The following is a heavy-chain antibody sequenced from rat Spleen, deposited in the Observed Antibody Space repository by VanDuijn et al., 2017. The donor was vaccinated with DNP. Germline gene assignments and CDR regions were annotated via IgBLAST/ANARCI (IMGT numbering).Heavy chain of an antibody. J-gene: IGHJ1*01. Sequence: EVQLVETGGDLVQPGRSLKLSCAASGFTFSKYGMAWIRQVPGKGLEWVAAITSSGGSTYYPDSVKGRFTISRDNAKNTLYLQMNSLRSEDTATYYCARGSGTYYWYFDFWGPGTMVTVSS. CDR3: ARGSGTYYWYFDF. CDR1: GFTFSKYG. D-gene: IGHD5-1*01. CDR2: ITSSGGST. V-gene: IGHV5S13*01.